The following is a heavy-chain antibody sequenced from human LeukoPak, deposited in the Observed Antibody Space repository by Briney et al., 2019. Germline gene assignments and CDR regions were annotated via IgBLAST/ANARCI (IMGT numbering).Heavy chain of an antibody. J-gene: IGHJ4*02. Sequence: ASVKVSCKASGYTFTSYGISWVRQAPGQGLEWMGWISAYNGNTNYAQKLQGRVTMTTDTSTSTAYMELRSLRSDDTAVYYCARGRALLRYFDWLSDFDYWGQGTLVTVSS. V-gene: IGHV1-18*01. CDR2: ISAYNGNT. CDR1: GYTFTSYG. CDR3: ARGRALLRYFDWLSDFDY. D-gene: IGHD3-9*01.